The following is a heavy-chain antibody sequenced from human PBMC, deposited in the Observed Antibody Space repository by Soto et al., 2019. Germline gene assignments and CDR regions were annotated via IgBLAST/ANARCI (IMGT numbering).Heavy chain of an antibody. D-gene: IGHD3-22*01. CDR1: GGSISSTNHY. CDR2: IYYSGLI. J-gene: IGHJ4*02. CDR3: ARHGYYYDSTGYYYFV. V-gene: IGHV4-39*01. Sequence: ASETLSLTCTVSGGSISSTNHYWGWIRQPPGKGLEWIGDIYYSGLINYNPSLKSRVTISVDTSRNQFSLKMSSVTAADTAVYYCARHGYYYDSTGYYYFVWGQGTLVTVSS.